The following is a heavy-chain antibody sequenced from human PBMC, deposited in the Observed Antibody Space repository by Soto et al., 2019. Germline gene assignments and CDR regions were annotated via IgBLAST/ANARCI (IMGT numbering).Heavy chain of an antibody. CDR2: ISYSGST. J-gene: IGHJ3*01. CDR3: ARSAQWDGFDP. Sequence: QVQLQESGPGLVRPSQTLSLTCTVSAGSISTINYYWSWIRQHPEKGLEWIGYISYSGSTFYHSSLKSRVPISLDTAKKQFSLTLTSVTAADTAVYYCARSAQWDGFDPWGQGTIVTVSS. V-gene: IGHV4-31*03. CDR1: AGSISTINYY. D-gene: IGHD2-8*01.